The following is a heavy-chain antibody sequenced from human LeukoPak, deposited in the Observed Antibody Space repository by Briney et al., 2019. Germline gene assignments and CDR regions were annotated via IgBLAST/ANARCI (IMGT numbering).Heavy chain of an antibody. Sequence: HAGGSLRLSCAASGFTVSSNYMSWVRQAPGKGLEWVSVIYSGGSTYYADSVKGRFTISRDNSKNTLYLQMNSLRAEDTAVYYCARAAMVRGVIINYWGQGTLVTVSS. D-gene: IGHD3-10*01. CDR3: ARAAMVRGVIINY. CDR2: IYSGGST. CDR1: GFTVSSNY. J-gene: IGHJ4*02. V-gene: IGHV3-53*01.